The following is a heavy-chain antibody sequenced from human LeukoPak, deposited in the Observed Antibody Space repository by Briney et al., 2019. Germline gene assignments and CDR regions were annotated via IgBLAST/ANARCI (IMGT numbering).Heavy chain of an antibody. V-gene: IGHV3-21*01. CDR2: ISGSSSYI. CDR1: GFTFSSYS. J-gene: IGHJ4*02. Sequence: GGSLRLSCAASGFTFSSYSMNWVRQAPGKGLEWVSSISGSSSYIYYADSVKGRFTISRDNAKNSLYVQMNSLRAEDTAVYYCVRPLSTVASIAAAGKLDYWGQGTLVTVSS. CDR3: VRPLSTVASIAAAGKLDY. D-gene: IGHD6-13*01.